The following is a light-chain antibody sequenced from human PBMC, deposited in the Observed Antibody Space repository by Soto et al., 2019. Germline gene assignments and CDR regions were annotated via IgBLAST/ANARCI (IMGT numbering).Light chain of an antibody. Sequence: EIVLTQSPGTLSLSPGERATLSCRASQSVSSSYLAWYQQKPGQAPRLLIYGASRRATGIPDRFSGSGSGTDFTLTISSLEPEEFAVYYCQQFGSSFYTFGQGTKVEI. J-gene: IGKJ2*01. CDR3: QQFGSSFYT. V-gene: IGKV3-20*01. CDR2: GAS. CDR1: QSVSSSY.